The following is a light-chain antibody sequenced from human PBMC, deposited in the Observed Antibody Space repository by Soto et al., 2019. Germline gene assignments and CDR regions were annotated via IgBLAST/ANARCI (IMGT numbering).Light chain of an antibody. CDR1: QSVSSY. J-gene: IGKJ4*01. CDR2: DAS. V-gene: IGKV3-11*01. Sequence: EIVLTQSPATLSLSPGERATISCRASQSVSSYLAWYQQKPGQAPRLLIYDASNRATGIPARFSGSGSGTDFTLTISSLEPEDFAVYYCQQSKDWPITFGGGTKVDIK. CDR3: QQSKDWPIT.